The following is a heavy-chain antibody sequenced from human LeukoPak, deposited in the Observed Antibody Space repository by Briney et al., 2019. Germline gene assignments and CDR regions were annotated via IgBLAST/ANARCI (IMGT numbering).Heavy chain of an antibody. CDR1: GGSFSGYY. J-gene: IGHJ4*02. V-gene: IGHV4-34*01. CDR2: INHSGST. D-gene: IGHD3-9*01. CDR3: ARRSRHYDILTGYFRN. Sequence: SETLSLTCAVYGGSFSGYYWSWIRQPPGKGLEWIGEINHSGSTNYNPSLKSRVTISADTSKNQFSLKLSSVTAADTAVYYCARRSRHYDILTGYFRNWGQGTLVTVSS.